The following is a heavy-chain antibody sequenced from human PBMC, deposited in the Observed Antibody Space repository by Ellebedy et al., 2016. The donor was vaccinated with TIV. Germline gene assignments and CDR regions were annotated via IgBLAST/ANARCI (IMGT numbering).Heavy chain of an antibody. Sequence: PGGSLRLSCKGSGYSFPTYWIGWVRQMPGKGLEWMGIIYPGDSDIRYSPSFQGHVTISADKSISTAYLQWSSLKASDTAMYYCARHLDIGEWELVRGNPPFDAFEIWGQGTMVTVSS. V-gene: IGHV5-51*01. CDR2: IYPGDSDI. J-gene: IGHJ3*02. D-gene: IGHD1-26*01. CDR3: ARHLDIGEWELVRGNPPFDAFEI. CDR1: GYSFPTYW.